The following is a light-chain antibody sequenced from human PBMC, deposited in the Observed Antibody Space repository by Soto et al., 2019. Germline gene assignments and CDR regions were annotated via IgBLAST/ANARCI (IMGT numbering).Light chain of an antibody. Sequence: EIVLTQSPGSLSLSPGEGATLSCRASQSVSSSFFGWYQQKPGQAPSLLIYGASRRATGVPDRFSGSGSGTDFTLSISRLEPEDFAVYYCQQYESSVTFGQGTKVEIK. V-gene: IGKV3-20*01. CDR1: QSVSSSF. CDR3: QQYESSVT. J-gene: IGKJ1*01. CDR2: GAS.